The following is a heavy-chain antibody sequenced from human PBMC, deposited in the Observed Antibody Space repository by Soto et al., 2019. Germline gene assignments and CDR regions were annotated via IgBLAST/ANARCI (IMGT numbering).Heavy chain of an antibody. J-gene: IGHJ6*02. CDR3: AKDPSYYYDSSGYYYYYYGMDV. Sequence: QVQLVESGGGVVQPGRSLRLSCAASGFTFSSYGMHWVRQAPGKGLEWVAVISYDGSNKYYADSVKGRFTISRDNSKNTLYLQMNSLRAEDTAVYYCAKDPSYYYDSSGYYYYYYGMDVWGQGTTVTVSS. CDR1: GFTFSSYG. CDR2: ISYDGSNK. D-gene: IGHD3-22*01. V-gene: IGHV3-30*18.